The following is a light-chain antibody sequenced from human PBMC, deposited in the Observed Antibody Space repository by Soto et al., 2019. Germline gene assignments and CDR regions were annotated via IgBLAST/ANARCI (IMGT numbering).Light chain of an antibody. CDR1: SSDIGSYHL. CDR2: KVS. CDR3: CSYAGSNWGYV. V-gene: IGLV2-23*02. Sequence: QSALTQPASLSGSPGQSITISCTGTSSDIGSYHLVSWYQHQSGKAPTLIIYKVSQWPSGVSDRFSASKSGNTASLPISGLQAEDEADYECCSYAGSNWGYVFGTGTKLTVL. J-gene: IGLJ1*01.